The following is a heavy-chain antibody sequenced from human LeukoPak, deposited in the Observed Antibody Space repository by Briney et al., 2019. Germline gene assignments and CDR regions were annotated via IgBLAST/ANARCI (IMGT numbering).Heavy chain of an antibody. Sequence: PSETLSLTCTDSGGSMSGSRNYWGWIRQPPGKGLEWIGSIYYSGSTYYNPSLKSRVTISVDTSKNQFSLKLSSVTAADTAVYYCARHGYQWLKIFDYWGQGTLVTVSS. CDR1: GGSMSGSRNY. CDR2: IYYSGST. J-gene: IGHJ4*02. V-gene: IGHV4-39*01. CDR3: ARHGYQWLKIFDY. D-gene: IGHD5-12*01.